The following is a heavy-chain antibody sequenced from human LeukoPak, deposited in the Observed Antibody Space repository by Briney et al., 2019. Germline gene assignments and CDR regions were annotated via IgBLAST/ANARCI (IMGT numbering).Heavy chain of an antibody. CDR2: IYHSGST. CDR3: AREDDYYDSSGYRREYFQH. Sequence: RPSETLSLTCTVSGGSISSSSYYWGWIRQPPGKGLEWIGSIYHSGSTYYNPSLKSRVTISVDTSKNQFSLKLSSVTAADTAVYYCAREDDYYDSSGYRREYFQHWGQGTLVTVSS. D-gene: IGHD3-22*01. J-gene: IGHJ1*01. CDR1: GGSISSSSYY. V-gene: IGHV4-39*07.